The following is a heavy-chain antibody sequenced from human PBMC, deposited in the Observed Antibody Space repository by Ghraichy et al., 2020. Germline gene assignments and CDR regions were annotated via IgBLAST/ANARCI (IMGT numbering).Heavy chain of an antibody. J-gene: IGHJ6*02. CDR1: GYTFTSHD. CDR3: ARSHGMDV. Sequence: ASVKVSCKASGYTFTSHDINWVRQAPGQGLEWMGWMNPNSGNTGYAQKLQGRVTMTINTSISTAYMELSSLRSEDTAVYYCARSHGMDVWGQGTTVTISS. V-gene: IGHV1-8*01. CDR2: MNPNSGNT.